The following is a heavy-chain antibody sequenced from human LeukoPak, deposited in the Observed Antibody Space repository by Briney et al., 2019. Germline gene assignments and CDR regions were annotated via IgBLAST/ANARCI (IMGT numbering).Heavy chain of an antibody. J-gene: IGHJ6*02. CDR3: ARQSGFYSNSSYYYYGMDV. CDR1: GGSISSSSYY. D-gene: IGHD4-11*01. V-gene: IGHV4-39*01. CDR2: IYYSGSA. Sequence: PSETLSLTCTVSGGSISSSSYYWGWIRQPTGKGLEWIGSIYYSGSAYYNPSLKSRVTISVDTSKNQFSLKLSSVTAADTAVYYCARQSGFYSNSSYYYYGMDVWGQGTTVTVSS.